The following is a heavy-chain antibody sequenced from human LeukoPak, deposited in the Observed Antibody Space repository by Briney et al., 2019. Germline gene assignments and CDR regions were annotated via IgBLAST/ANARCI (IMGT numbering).Heavy chain of an antibody. CDR2: INHSGST. J-gene: IGHJ4*02. Sequence: PSETLSLTCAVYGGSFGGYYWSWIRQPPGKGLEWIGEINHSGSTNYNPSLKSRVTISVDTSKNQFSLKLSSVTAADTAVYYCARGRSDFWSGYPHLDYWGQGTLVTVSS. D-gene: IGHD3-3*01. CDR1: GGSFGGYY. CDR3: ARGRSDFWSGYPHLDY. V-gene: IGHV4-34*01.